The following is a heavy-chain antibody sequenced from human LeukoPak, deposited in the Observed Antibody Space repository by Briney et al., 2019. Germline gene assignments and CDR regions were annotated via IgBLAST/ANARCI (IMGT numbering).Heavy chain of an antibody. V-gene: IGHV3-23*01. Sequence: PGGSLRLSCAASGFTFSSYAMSWVRQAPGKGLEWVSAISGSGGSTYYADSVKGRFTISRDNSKNTLYLQMNSLRAEDTAVYYCANRGGYCGGGTCYSNYWGQGTLVTVSS. CDR1: GFTFSSYA. CDR2: ISGSGGST. CDR3: ANRGGYCGGGTCYSNY. D-gene: IGHD2-15*01. J-gene: IGHJ4*02.